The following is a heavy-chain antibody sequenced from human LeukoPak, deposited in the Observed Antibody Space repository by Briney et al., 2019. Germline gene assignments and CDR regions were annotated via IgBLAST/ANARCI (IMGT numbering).Heavy chain of an antibody. CDR1: GFAFSTYG. V-gene: IGHV3-23*01. Sequence: GGSLRLSCAASGFAFSTYGMSWVRQAPGKGLEWVSTIVSSGHDTYYSDSVRGRFTISRDNSNNRMYLQMSSLRAEDTAVYYCAKPGYMASGWFDSWDQGSLVLVSS. J-gene: IGHJ5*01. D-gene: IGHD2-2*02. CDR2: IVSSGHDT. CDR3: AKPGYMASGWFDS.